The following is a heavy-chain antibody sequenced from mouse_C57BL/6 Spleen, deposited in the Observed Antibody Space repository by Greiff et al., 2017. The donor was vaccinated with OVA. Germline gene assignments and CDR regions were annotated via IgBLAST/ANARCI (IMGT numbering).Heavy chain of an antibody. CDR2: IYPGDGDT. V-gene: IGHV1-82*01. Sequence: VQLQQSGPELVKPGASVKISCKASGYAFSSSWMNWVKQRPGKGLEWIGRIYPGDGDTNYNGKFKGKATLTVDKSSSTAYMQLSSLTSEDSAVYFCARSRDYFDYWGQGTTLTVSS. J-gene: IGHJ2*01. CDR3: ARSRDYFDY. CDR1: GYAFSSSW.